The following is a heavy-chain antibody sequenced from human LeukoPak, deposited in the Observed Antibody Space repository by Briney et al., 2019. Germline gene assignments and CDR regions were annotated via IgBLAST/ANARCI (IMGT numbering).Heavy chain of an antibody. D-gene: IGHD5-24*01. Sequence: PGGSLRPSCAASGFTFSSYSMNCVRQAPGKGLEWVSSISSSRSYKYYAYSVKGRFTISRDNAKNSLYLQMNRLRAEDTAVYYFARGAVEMATIRWGQGTLVTVSS. CDR1: GFTFSSYS. CDR3: ARGAVEMATIR. J-gene: IGHJ4*02. V-gene: IGHV3-21*01. CDR2: ISSSRSYK.